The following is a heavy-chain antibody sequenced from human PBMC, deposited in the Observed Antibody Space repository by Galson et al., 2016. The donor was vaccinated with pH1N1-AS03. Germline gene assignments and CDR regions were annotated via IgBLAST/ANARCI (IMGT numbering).Heavy chain of an antibody. CDR3: VREDRYGDFFYFDY. V-gene: IGHV1-46*02. Sequence: SVKVSCKASGHTFNTYYIHWVRQAPGQGLEWMGVINPSGDSTTYSQKLQGRVTITRETYASTAYMELSSLTSEDTAVYYCVREDRYGDFFYFDYWGQGSLVPVSS. J-gene: IGHJ4*02. CDR2: INPSGDST. D-gene: IGHD4-17*01. CDR1: GHTFNTYY.